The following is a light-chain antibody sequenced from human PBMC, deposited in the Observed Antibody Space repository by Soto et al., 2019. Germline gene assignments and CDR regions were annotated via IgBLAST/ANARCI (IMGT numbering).Light chain of an antibody. CDR3: RSYTSSSTCV. Sequence: QSVLTQPASVSGSPGQSITISCTGTSSDAGDYNYVSWYQQHPGKAPKLMIYDVSNRPSGVSNRFSGSKSGNTASLTISGLQAEDEDDYYCRSYTSSSTCVFGTGTKVTVL. J-gene: IGLJ1*01. V-gene: IGLV2-14*01. CDR1: SSDAGDYNY. CDR2: DVS.